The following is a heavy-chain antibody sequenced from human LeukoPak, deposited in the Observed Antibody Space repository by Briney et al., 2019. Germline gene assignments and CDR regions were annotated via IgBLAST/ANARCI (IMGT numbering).Heavy chain of an antibody. Sequence: ASVKVSCKASGYTFNGYYKHWVRQAPGQGLEWMGWINPNSGGTNYAQKFQGRVTMTRDTSISTAYMELSRLRSDDTAVYYCARGYMAVVAATLGCFDPWGQGTLVTVSS. J-gene: IGHJ5*02. V-gene: IGHV1-2*02. CDR2: INPNSGGT. CDR1: GYTFNGYY. D-gene: IGHD2-15*01. CDR3: ARGYMAVVAATLGCFDP.